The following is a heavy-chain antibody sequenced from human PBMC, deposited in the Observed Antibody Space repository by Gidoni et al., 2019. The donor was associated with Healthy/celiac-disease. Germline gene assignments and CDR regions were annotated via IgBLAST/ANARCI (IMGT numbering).Heavy chain of an antibody. J-gene: IGHJ4*02. D-gene: IGHD3-22*01. CDR3: ARDAAVVVITGGVDY. V-gene: IGHV3-33*01. Sequence: QVQLVESGGGVVQPGRSLRLSCAASGFTFSSYGMHWVRQAPGKGLEWVAVIWYDGSNKYYADSVKGRFTISRDNSKNTLYLQMNSLRAEDTAVYYCARDAAVVVITGGVDYWGQGTLVTVSS. CDR2: IWYDGSNK. CDR1: GFTFSSYG.